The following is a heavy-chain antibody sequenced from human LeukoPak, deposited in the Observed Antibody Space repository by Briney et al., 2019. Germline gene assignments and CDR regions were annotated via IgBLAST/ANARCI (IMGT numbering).Heavy chain of an antibody. V-gene: IGHV3-53*01. CDR3: AIDYMDV. CDR2: IYTDGST. CDR1: GFTVSSNY. J-gene: IGHJ6*03. Sequence: GGSLRLSCAASGFTVSSNYMSWVRQAPGRGLEWVSVIYTDGSTYYADSVKGRFTISRDNSKNTLSLQMNSLRAEDTAVYYCAIDYMDVWGKGTTVTVSS.